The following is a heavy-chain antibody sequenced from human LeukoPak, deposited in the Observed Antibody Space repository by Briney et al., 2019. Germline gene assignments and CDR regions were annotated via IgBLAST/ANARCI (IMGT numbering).Heavy chain of an antibody. CDR2: INHSGST. Sequence: PSETLSLTCAVYGGSFSGYYWSWIRQPPGKGLEWIGEINHSGSTNYNPSLKSRVTISVDTSKNQFSLKLSSVTAADTAVYYCARGPRSKHYYYYYMDVWGKGTTVTVSS. D-gene: IGHD2-2*01. CDR3: ARGPRSKHYYYYYMDV. V-gene: IGHV4-34*01. CDR1: GGSFSGYY. J-gene: IGHJ6*03.